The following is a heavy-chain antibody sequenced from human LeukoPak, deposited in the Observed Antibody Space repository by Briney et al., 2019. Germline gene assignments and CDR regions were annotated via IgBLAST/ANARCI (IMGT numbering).Heavy chain of an antibody. V-gene: IGHV3-23*01. CDR1: GFTFSSYA. J-gene: IGHJ4*02. CDR2: ISGSGGST. D-gene: IGHD6-25*01. CDR3: AKRRPQSTYYFDY. Sequence: GGSLRLSCAASGFTFSSYAMSWVRQAPGKGLEWASAISGSGGSTYYADSVKGRFTISRDNSMNTLYLQMNSLRAEDTAVYYCAKRRPQSTYYFDYWGQGTLVTVSS.